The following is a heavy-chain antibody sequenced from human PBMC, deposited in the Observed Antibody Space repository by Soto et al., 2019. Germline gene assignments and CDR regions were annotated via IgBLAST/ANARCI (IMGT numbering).Heavy chain of an antibody. J-gene: IGHJ3*01. CDR2: IASKTDGATR. D-gene: IGHD2-8*01. CDR1: GFRFSDYA. V-gene: IGHV3-49*04. Sequence: PGGSLRLSCTGFGFRFSDYAVTWVRQTPGKGLEWVGFIASKTDGATREYAASVKGRFIISRDDPKSIAYLQMNGLKIEDTAVYFCTRLPPEWFRTTPFDFWGQGTRVTV. CDR3: TRLPPEWFRTTPFDF.